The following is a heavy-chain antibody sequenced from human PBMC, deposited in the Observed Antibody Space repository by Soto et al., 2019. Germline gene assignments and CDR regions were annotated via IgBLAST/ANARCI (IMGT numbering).Heavy chain of an antibody. Sequence: PGGSLRLSCAASGFTVSSNYMSWVRQAPGKGLEWVSVIYSGGSTYYADYVKGRFTISRDNYKNTMYLQMNSLRAEDTAVYYCAGLGYSSGWYVGYYYYGMDVWGQGTTVTVSS. CDR1: GFTVSSNY. V-gene: IGHV3-53*05. CDR2: IYSGGST. CDR3: AGLGYSSGWYVGYYYYGMDV. D-gene: IGHD6-19*01. J-gene: IGHJ6*02.